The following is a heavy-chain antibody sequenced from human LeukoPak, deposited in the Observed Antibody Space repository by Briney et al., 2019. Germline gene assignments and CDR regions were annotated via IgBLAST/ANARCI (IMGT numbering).Heavy chain of an antibody. J-gene: IGHJ4*02. V-gene: IGHV1-46*01. CDR1: GYTFISYA. CDR2: INPSGGST. Sequence: ASVKVSCKASGYTFISYAIHWVRQAPGQRLEWMGIINPSGGSTSYAQKFQGRVTMTRDTSTSTVYMELSSLRSEDTAVYYCARARTTTIFGVVPHPDYWGQGTLVTVSS. CDR3: ARARTTTIFGVVPHPDY. D-gene: IGHD3-3*01.